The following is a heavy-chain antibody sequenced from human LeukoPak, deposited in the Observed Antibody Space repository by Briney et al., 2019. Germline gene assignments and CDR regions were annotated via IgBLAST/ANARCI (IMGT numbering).Heavy chain of an antibody. CDR3: AREMRVVPAAIGSNYFDY. J-gene: IGHJ4*02. D-gene: IGHD2-2*01. V-gene: IGHV3-30-3*01. CDR2: ISYQGNNK. Sequence: GGSLRLSCAASGFTFSSDAMHWVRQPPGKGLEWVALISYQGNNKFYADSVKGRFTISRDNSKNTLYLQMNSLRAEDTAVYYCAREMRVVPAAIGSNYFDYWGQGTLVTVSS. CDR1: GFTFSSDA.